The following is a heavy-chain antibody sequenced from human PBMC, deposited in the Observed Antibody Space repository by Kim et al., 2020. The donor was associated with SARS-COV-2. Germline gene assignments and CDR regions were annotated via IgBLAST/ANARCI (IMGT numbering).Heavy chain of an antibody. CDR1: GGSISSYY. J-gene: IGHJ6*02. CDR2: ISYSGST. Sequence: SETLSLTCTVSGGSISSYYWSWIRQPPGKGLEWIGYISYSGSTNYNPSLKSRVTISVDTSKNQFSLKLSSVTAADTAVYYCARSSGYSYGLYYYGMDVWGQGTTVTVSS. V-gene: IGHV4-59*01. D-gene: IGHD5-18*01. CDR3: ARSSGYSYGLYYYGMDV.